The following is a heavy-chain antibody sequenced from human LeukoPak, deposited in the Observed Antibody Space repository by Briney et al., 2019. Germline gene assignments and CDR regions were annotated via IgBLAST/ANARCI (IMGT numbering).Heavy chain of an antibody. CDR3: AREGDYYDTSGTLDY. Sequence: PSQTLSLTCAVSGGSISSGGYSWTWIRQPPGKGLECIGHIYYSGTTYYNPSLKSRVTISLDTSKNQFSLRLTSVTAADTAVYYCAREGDYYDTSGTLDYWGQGTLVTVSS. V-gene: IGHV4-30-4*07. J-gene: IGHJ4*02. D-gene: IGHD3-22*01. CDR1: GGSISSGGYS. CDR2: IYYSGTT.